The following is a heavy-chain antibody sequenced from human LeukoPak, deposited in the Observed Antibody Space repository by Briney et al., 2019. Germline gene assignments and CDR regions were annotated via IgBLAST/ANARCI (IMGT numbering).Heavy chain of an antibody. CDR1: GGSFSGYY. D-gene: IGHD3-10*01. CDR3: ARVYYYSSGSRWGDYFDY. V-gene: IGHV4-34*01. Sequence: PSETLSLTCAVYGGSFSGYYWSWIRQPPGKGLEWIGEINHSGSTNYNPSLKSRVTISVDTSKNQFSLKLSSVTAADTAVYYCARVYYYSSGSRWGDYFDYWGQGTLVTVSS. CDR2: INHSGST. J-gene: IGHJ4*02.